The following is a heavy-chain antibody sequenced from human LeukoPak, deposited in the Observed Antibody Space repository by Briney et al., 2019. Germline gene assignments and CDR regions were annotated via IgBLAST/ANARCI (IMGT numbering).Heavy chain of an antibody. CDR3: ARAGSPGDAFDI. V-gene: IGHV4-4*07. CDR2: IYTSGST. D-gene: IGHD6-25*01. CDR1: GDSISYYY. Sequence: PSQTLSLTCTVSGDSISYYYWSWIRQPAGKGLEWIGRIYTSGSTNYNPSLKSRVTISVDTSKNQFSLKLSSVTAADTAVYYCARAGSPGDAFDIWGQGTMVTVSS. J-gene: IGHJ3*02.